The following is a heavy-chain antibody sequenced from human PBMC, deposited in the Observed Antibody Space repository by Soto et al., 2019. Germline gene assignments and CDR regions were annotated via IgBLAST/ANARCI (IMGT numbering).Heavy chain of an antibody. J-gene: IGHJ6*02. V-gene: IGHV3-48*02. Sequence: GGSLRLSCAASGFTFSSYSMNWVRQAPGKGLEWVSYISSSSSTIYYADSVKGRFTISRDNAKNSLYLQMNSLRDEDTAVYYCATDDYGDYDGTGFDYYYGMDVWGQGTTVTVSS. CDR3: ATDDYGDYDGTGFDYYYGMDV. CDR1: GFTFSSYS. D-gene: IGHD4-17*01. CDR2: ISSSSSTI.